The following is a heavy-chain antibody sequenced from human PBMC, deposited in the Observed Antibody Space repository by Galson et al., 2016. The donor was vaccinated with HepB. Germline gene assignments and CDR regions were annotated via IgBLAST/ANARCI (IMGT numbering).Heavy chain of an antibody. J-gene: IGHJ4*02. CDR3: ARGLDVVIVPAALLDH. Sequence: SLRLSCAASGFIFRSYTMHWVRQAPGKGLDWISVISNDGKSKYYGDSEKGRFTISRDNSNNMLYLQMNNLKTDDTAVYYCARGLDVVIVPAALLDHWGQGTLITVSS. CDR2: ISNDGKSK. CDR1: GFIFRSYT. V-gene: IGHV3-30*04. D-gene: IGHD2-2*03.